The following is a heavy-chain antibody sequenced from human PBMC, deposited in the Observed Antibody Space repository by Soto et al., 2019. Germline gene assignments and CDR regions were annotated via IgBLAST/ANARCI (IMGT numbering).Heavy chain of an antibody. D-gene: IGHD5-12*01. CDR1: GFTVSSNY. V-gene: IGHV3-53*01. CDR3: ARDHHRYSGYDYVDY. CDR2: IYSGGSA. Sequence: PGGSLRLSCAASGFTVSSNYMSWVRQAPGKGLEWVSVIYSGGSANYADSVKGRFTISRDNSKNTLYLQMNSLRAEDTAVYYCARDHHRYSGYDYVDYWGQGTLVTVSS. J-gene: IGHJ4*02.